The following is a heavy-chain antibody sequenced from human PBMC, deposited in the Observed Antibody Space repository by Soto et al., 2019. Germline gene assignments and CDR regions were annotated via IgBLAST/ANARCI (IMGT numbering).Heavy chain of an antibody. J-gene: IGHJ6*03. V-gene: IGHV4-31*03. CDR3: ARGSLVVVAPFRYYYYYMDV. CDR1: GGSISSGGYY. D-gene: IGHD2-15*01. Sequence: PSETLSLTCTVSGGSISSGGYYWSWIRQHPGKGLEWIGYIYYSGSTYYNPSLKSRVTISVDTSKNQFSLKLSSVTAADTAVYYCARGSLVVVAPFRYYYYYMDVWGKGTTVTVSS. CDR2: IYYSGST.